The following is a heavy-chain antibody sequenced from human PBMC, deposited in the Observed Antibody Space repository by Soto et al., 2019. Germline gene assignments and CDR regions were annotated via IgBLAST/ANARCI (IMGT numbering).Heavy chain of an antibody. J-gene: IGHJ6*02. CDR1: GYSFTTYG. CDR3: AREGPAPYYYYGMDV. CDR2: ISAYNGNT. Sequence: QVQLVQSGGEVKKPGASVKVSCKTSGYSFTTYGISWVRQAPGQGLEWMGWISAYNGNTNYAQKLRGRVTMTTDTARRTAYMGLRSLSSDDTAVYYCAREGPAPYYYYGMDVWGQGSTVTVSS. V-gene: IGHV1-18*01.